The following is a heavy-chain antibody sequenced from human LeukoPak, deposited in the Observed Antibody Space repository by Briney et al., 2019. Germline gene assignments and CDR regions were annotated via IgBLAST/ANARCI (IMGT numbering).Heavy chain of an antibody. CDR3: ARTIAAAATDPGYFDY. D-gene: IGHD6-13*01. Sequence: SETLSLTCTVSGGSISSYYWSWIRQPPGRGLEWIGYIYYSGSTNYNPSLKSRVTISVDTSKNQFSLKLSSVTAADTAVYYCARTIAAAATDPGYFDYWGQGTLVTVSS. CDR1: GGSISSYY. V-gene: IGHV4-59*01. J-gene: IGHJ4*02. CDR2: IYYSGST.